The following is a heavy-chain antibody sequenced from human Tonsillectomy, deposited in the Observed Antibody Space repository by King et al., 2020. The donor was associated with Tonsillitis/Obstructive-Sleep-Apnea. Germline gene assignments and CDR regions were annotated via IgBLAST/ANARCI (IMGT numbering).Heavy chain of an antibody. CDR1: GGSISSSY. J-gene: IGHJ6*03. Sequence: VQLQESGPGLVKPSETLSLTCTVSGGSISSSYWRWIRQPPGKGLEWIGYIYYSGSTNYNPSLKSRVTISVDTSKNQFSLKLSSVTAADTAVYYCARAHYDILTGNAYYYYMDVWGKGTTVTVSS. CDR3: ARAHYDILTGNAYYYYMDV. D-gene: IGHD3-9*01. CDR2: IYYSGST. V-gene: IGHV4-59*08.